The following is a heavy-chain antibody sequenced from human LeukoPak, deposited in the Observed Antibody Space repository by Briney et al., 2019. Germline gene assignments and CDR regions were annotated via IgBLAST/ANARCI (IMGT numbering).Heavy chain of an antibody. J-gene: IGHJ5*02. D-gene: IGHD6-13*01. CDR3: SREGDSSSVGWFDP. CDR2: IYHSGRT. CDR1: GYSISSGYY. Sequence: SETLSLTCTVSGYSISSGYYWGWIRQPPGKGLKWIGSIYHSGRTYYNPSLKSRVTISVDTSKNQFSLKLSSVTAADTAVYYCSREGDSSSVGWFDPWGQGTLVTVSS. V-gene: IGHV4-38-2*02.